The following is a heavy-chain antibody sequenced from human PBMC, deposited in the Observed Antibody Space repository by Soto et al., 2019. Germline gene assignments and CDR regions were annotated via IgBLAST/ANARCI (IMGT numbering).Heavy chain of an antibody. CDR1: GFTFTSYW. CDR3: VRENESRL. J-gene: IGHJ4*01. V-gene: IGHV3-7*01. CDR2: INKDGSEK. Sequence: EVQVVESGGGLVQPGGSLRLSCAASGFTFTSYWMTWVRQAPGRGLEWVANINKDGSEKSYVDSVKGRFTISRDNDKSSLYLQTNNERADDTAVYYCVRENESRLWGKGTMVIVSS.